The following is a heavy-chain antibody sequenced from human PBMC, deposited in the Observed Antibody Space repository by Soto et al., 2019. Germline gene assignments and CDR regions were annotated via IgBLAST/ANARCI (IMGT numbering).Heavy chain of an antibody. Sequence: QVQLQESGPGLVKPSQTLSLTCTVSGGSISSGDYYWSWIRQPPGKGLEWSGYIYYSGSTYYNPSLKSRVTISVDTSKNQFSLKLSSVTAADTAVYYCAREPDSGYDSLRGDAFDIWGQGTMVTVSS. CDR3: AREPDSGYDSLRGDAFDI. J-gene: IGHJ3*02. CDR1: GGSISSGDYY. V-gene: IGHV4-30-4*01. CDR2: IYYSGST. D-gene: IGHD5-12*01.